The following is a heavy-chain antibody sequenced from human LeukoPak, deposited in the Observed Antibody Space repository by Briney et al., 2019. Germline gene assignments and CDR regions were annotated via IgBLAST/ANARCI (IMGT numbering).Heavy chain of an antibody. CDR3: AKGFRPFDY. CDR2: ISYDGSNK. CDR1: GFTFSSYG. V-gene: IGHV3-30*18. J-gene: IGHJ4*02. D-gene: IGHD3-10*01. Sequence: GRSLRLSCAASGFTFSSYGMHWVRQAPGKGLVWVAVISYDGSNKYYADSVKGRFTISRDNSKNTLYLQMNSLRAEDTAVYYCAKGFRPFDYWGQGTLVTVSS.